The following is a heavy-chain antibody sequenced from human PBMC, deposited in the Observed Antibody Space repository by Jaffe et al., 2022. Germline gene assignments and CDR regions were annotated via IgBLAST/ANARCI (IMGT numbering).Heavy chain of an antibody. CDR2: IYWNDDK. Sequence: QITLKESGPTLVKPTQTLTLTCTFSGFSLSTSGVGVGWIRQPPGKALEWLALIYWNDDKRYSPSLKSRLTITKDTSKNQVVLTMTNMDPVDTATYYCAHSATYYDYIWGSSGYFDYWGQGTLVTVSS. CDR1: GFSLSTSGVG. J-gene: IGHJ4*02. CDR3: AHSATYYDYIWGSSGYFDY. D-gene: IGHD3-16*01. V-gene: IGHV2-5*01.